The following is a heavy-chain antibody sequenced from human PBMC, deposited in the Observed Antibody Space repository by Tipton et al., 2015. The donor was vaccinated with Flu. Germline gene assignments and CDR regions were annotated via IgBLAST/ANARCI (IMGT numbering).Heavy chain of an antibody. Sequence: TLSLTCTVSGASISSGNFYWTWIRQSAGKGLEWIGRIHSGGSTNYNLSLKSRATISVDTSKNQFSLRMDFVTAADTAFYYCARGSYDGSGSPLRGNWFDPWGQGTLVTVSS. CDR1: GASISSGNFY. CDR2: IHSGGST. J-gene: IGHJ5*02. D-gene: IGHD3-10*01. CDR3: ARGSYDGSGSPLRGNWFDP. V-gene: IGHV4-61*02.